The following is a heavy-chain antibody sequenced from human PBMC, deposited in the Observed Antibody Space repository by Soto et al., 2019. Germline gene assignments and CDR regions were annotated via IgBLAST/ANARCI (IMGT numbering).Heavy chain of an antibody. J-gene: IGHJ5*02. CDR3: ATRIGNIGWYWLDT. CDR1: GFTFSSSA. D-gene: IGHD6-19*01. Sequence: QMHLVQSGPEVKRPGTSLKVSCKASGFTFSSSAVQWVRQARGQPLEWIGWIVLGNGNTNCAQKFQQRVTITRDMSTSTAYMEVRSLTYEDTAVYYCATRIGNIGWYWLDTWGQGTLVTVSS. V-gene: IGHV1-58*01. CDR2: IVLGNGNT.